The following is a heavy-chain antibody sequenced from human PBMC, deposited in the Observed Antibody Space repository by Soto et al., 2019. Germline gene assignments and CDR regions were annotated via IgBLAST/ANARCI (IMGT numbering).Heavy chain of an antibody. D-gene: IGHD2-8*02. J-gene: IGHJ4*02. CDR1: GYSFTGYY. V-gene: IGHV1-2*02. Sequence: HEHLVQSGAEVKRPGASLKVSCKASGYSFTGYYIHWVRQAPGQGLEWMGWINPDSGATNYAQNFQGRGTLTSDTSISTAPTDLTSLTSDDTAVYYCARGDYGTGGYPFPYFDYWGQGTLVIVSS. CDR2: INPDSGAT. CDR3: ARGDYGTGGYPFPYFDY.